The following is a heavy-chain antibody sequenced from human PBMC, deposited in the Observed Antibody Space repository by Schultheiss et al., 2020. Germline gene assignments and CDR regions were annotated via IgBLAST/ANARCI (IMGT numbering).Heavy chain of an antibody. CDR1: GGTFSSYG. V-gene: IGHV1-2*02. J-gene: IGHJ4*02. Sequence: ASVKVSCKASGGTFSSYGISWVRQAPGQGLEWMGWINPNSGGTNYAQKFQGRVTMTRDTSISTAYMELSRLRSDDTAVYYCARGGSGSHYWGQGTLVTVSA. D-gene: IGHD1-26*01. CDR3: ARGGSGSHY. CDR2: INPNSGGT.